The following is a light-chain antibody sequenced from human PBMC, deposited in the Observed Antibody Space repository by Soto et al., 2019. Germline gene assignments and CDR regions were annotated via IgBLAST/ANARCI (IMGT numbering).Light chain of an antibody. CDR2: EVN. J-gene: IGLJ1*01. V-gene: IGLV2-8*01. CDR3: SSYAGSNSPYV. CDR1: SSDVGGYNY. Sequence: QSVLTQPPSASGSPGQSVTISCTGTSSDVGGYNYVSWYQQHPGKAPKLMIYEVNKRPSGVPGRFSGSRSGNTASLTVSGLQADDEADYYCSSYAGSNSPYVFGTGTKLTVL.